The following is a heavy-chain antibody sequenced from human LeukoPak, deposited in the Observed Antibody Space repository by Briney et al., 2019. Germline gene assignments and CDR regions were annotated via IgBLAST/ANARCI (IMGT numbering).Heavy chain of an antibody. CDR3: AREDGTTGTTAWFDP. V-gene: IGHV4-59*01. D-gene: IGHD1-1*01. CDR1: GGSISSYY. CDR2: IYYSGST. Sequence: SETLSLTCTVSGGSISSYYWSWIRQPPGKGLEWIGYIYYSGSTNYNPSLKSRVTISVDTSKNQFSLKLSSVTAADTAVYYCAREDGTTGTTAWFDPWGRGALVTVSS. J-gene: IGHJ5*02.